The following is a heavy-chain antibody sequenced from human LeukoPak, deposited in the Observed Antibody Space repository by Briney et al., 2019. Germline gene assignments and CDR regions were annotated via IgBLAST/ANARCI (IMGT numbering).Heavy chain of an antibody. V-gene: IGHV3-30*18. CDR2: ISRDGTNK. CDR3: AKSLYGSGSYWDPNFDY. D-gene: IGHD3-10*01. Sequence: GRSLTLSCAASGFTFSNYGLHWVRQAPGKGLEWVAVISRDGTNKYSADTVQGRFTISRDNSKNTLYLQMNSLRAEDTAVYYCAKSLYGSGSYWDPNFDYWGQGTLVTVSS. J-gene: IGHJ4*02. CDR1: GFTFSNYG.